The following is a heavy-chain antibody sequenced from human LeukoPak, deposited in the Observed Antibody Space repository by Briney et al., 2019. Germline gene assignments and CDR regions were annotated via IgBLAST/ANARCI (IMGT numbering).Heavy chain of an antibody. J-gene: IGHJ4*02. CDR3: ASVAGAGYFDY. CDR2: IIPIFGTA. Sequence: ASVKVSCKASGGTFSSYAISWVRQAPGQGLEWMGRIIPIFGTANYAQKFQGRVTITTDESTSTAYMELSSLRSEDTAVYYCASVAGAGYFDYWGQGTLVTVSS. D-gene: IGHD6-13*01. CDR1: GGTFSSYA. V-gene: IGHV1-69*05.